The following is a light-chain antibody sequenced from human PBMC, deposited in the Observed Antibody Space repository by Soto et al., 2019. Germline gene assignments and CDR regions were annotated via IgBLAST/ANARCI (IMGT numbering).Light chain of an antibody. Sequence: QSALTQPASVSGSPGQSITISCTEASSDVGDYNYVSCYQQHPGKAPKLMIYDVSYRPSGVSIRFSGSNSGNTASLTISGLRAEDEADYYCSSYITTNAVLFGGGTQLTVL. CDR1: SSDVGDYNY. CDR2: DVS. CDR3: SSYITTNAVL. J-gene: IGLJ2*01. V-gene: IGLV2-14*03.